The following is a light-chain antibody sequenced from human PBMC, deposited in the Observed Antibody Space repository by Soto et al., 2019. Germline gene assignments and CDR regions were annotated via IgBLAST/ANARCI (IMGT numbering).Light chain of an antibody. Sequence: DIQMTQSPSSVSASVGDTVTISCRASQGSSTWLAWYQQKPGKAPKLLIYAASYLQNGVPSRFSGRGSGTDFTLTISSLQPEDFVTYYCQQANSFPRTFGQGTKLEIK. CDR3: QQANSFPRT. CDR2: AAS. CDR1: QGSSTW. J-gene: IGKJ2*02. V-gene: IGKV1-12*01.